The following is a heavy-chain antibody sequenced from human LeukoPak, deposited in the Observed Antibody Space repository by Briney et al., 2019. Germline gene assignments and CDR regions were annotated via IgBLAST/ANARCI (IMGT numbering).Heavy chain of an antibody. V-gene: IGHV4-61*02. CDR2: IYTSGST. Sequence: SQTLSLTCTVSGGSISSGSYYWSWIRQPAGKGLEWIGRIYTSGSTNYNPSLKSRVTISVDTSKNQFSLKLSSVTAADTAVYYCARERYDFWRGHNWFDPWGQGTLVTVSS. J-gene: IGHJ5*02. D-gene: IGHD3-3*01. CDR3: ARERYDFWRGHNWFDP. CDR1: GGSISSGSYY.